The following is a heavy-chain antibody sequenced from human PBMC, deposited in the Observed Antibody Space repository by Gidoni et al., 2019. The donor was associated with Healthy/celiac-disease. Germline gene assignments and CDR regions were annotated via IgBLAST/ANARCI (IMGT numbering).Heavy chain of an antibody. CDR2: IKQDGSEK. CDR1: GFTFSSYW. J-gene: IGHJ3*02. CDR3: ARDSSGWFFAAFDI. D-gene: IGHD6-19*01. V-gene: IGHV3-7*03. Sequence: EVQLVESGGGLVQPGGSLRLSCSASGFTFSSYWMSWVRQAPGKGLEWVANIKQDGSEKYYVDSVKGRFTISRDNAKNSLYLQMNSLRAEDTAVYYCARDSSGWFFAAFDIWGQGTMVTVSS.